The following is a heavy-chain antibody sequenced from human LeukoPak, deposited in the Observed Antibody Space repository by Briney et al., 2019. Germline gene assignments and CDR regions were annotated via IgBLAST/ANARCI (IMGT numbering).Heavy chain of an antibody. CDR2: IYYSGST. V-gene: IGHV4-59*01. CDR3: ARAPGFDRPDAFDI. Sequence: SETLSLTCTVSGGSISSYYWSWIRQPPGKGLEWIGYIYYSGSTNYNPSLKSRVTISVDTSKNQFSLKLNSVTAADTAVYYCARAPGFDRPDAFDIWGQGTMVTVSS. D-gene: IGHD3-22*01. CDR1: GGSISSYY. J-gene: IGHJ3*02.